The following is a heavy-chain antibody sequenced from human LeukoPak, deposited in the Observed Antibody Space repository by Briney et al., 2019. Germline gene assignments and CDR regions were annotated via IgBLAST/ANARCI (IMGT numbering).Heavy chain of an antibody. J-gene: IGHJ4*02. CDR3: AKGRGTTVTSAANY. V-gene: IGHV3-21*04. CDR2: ITSSSSYI. CDR1: GFIFSRNS. Sequence: GGSLRLSCAASGFIFSRNSMNWVRQAPGKGLEWVSSITSSSSYIYYADSVKGRFTISRDNSKNTLSLQMNSLRAEDTALYYCAKGRGTTVTSAANYWGQGTLVTVSS. D-gene: IGHD4-17*01.